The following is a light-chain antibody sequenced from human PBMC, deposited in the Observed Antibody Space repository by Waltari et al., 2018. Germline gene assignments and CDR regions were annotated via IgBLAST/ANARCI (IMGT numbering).Light chain of an antibody. CDR1: SSDVGSYNL. J-gene: IGLJ2*01. CDR2: GVS. V-gene: IGLV2-23*02. Sequence: QSALTQPASVSGSPGQSITISCTGTSSDVGSYNLVSWYQQHPGKAPKLMIYGVSKRPSGVSNRFSGSKSGNTASLTISGLQAEDEADYYCCSYAGSVVFGGGTKLTVL. CDR3: CSYAGSVV.